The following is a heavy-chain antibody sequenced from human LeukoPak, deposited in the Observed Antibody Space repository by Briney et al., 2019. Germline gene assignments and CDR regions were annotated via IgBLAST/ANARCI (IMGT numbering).Heavy chain of an antibody. D-gene: IGHD3-10*02. J-gene: IGHJ4*02. V-gene: IGHV3-23*01. CDR3: AKDTLSGGWGGILYYFDF. Sequence: GGSLRLSFAASGFTFSSYAMNWVRQAPGKGLEWVSAISGTGGSTYYADSVKGRFTISRDNSKNTLYLQMNSLRAEDTAVYYCAKDTLSGGWGGILYYFDFWGQGTLVTVSS. CDR2: ISGTGGST. CDR1: GFTFSSYA.